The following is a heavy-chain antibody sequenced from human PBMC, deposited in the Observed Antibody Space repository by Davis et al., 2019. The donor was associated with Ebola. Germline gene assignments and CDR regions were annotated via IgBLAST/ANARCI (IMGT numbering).Heavy chain of an antibody. CDR3: ARERPMVRGTWYDMDV. V-gene: IGHV4-30-2*01. CDR1: GGSISSGGYY. Sequence: SETLSLTCTVSGGSISSGGYYWSWIRQPPGKGLEWIGEINHSGSTNYNPSLKSRVTISVDRSKNQFSLKLSSVTAADTAVYYCARERPMVRGTWYDMDVWGQGTTVTVSS. CDR2: INHSGST. J-gene: IGHJ6*02. D-gene: IGHD3-10*01.